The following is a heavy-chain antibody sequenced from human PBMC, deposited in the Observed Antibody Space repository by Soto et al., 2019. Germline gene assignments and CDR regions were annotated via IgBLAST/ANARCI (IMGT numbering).Heavy chain of an antibody. Sequence: SETLSLTCIVSGGAINSGYYYWSWIRQPPGKGLEWIGYIYYSGSTYYNPSLKSRLTISVDTSKNQFSMKLSSVTAADTAVYYCARDRGWFYFDYWGQGTLVTVS. CDR2: IYYSGST. CDR3: ARDRGWFYFDY. V-gene: IGHV4-30-4*01. J-gene: IGHJ4*02. D-gene: IGHD3-10*01. CDR1: GGAINSGYYY.